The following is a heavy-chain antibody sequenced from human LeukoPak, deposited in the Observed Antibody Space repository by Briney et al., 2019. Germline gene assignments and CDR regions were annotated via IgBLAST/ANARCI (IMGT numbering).Heavy chain of an antibody. J-gene: IGHJ4*02. V-gene: IGHV3-30*03. CDR3: ARPTTYYYGSGSYYTSHYFDY. Sequence: PGGSLRLSCAASGFTFNSYWRSWVRQAPGKGLEGVAVISYDGSNKYYADSVKGRFTISRDNSKNTLYLQMNSLRAEDTAVYYCARPTTYYYGSGSYYTSHYFDYWGQGTLVTVSS. D-gene: IGHD3-10*01. CDR2: ISYDGSNK. CDR1: GFTFNSYW.